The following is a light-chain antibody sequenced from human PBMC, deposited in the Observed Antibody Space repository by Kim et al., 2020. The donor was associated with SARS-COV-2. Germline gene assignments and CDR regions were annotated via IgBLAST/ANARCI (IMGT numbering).Light chain of an antibody. V-gene: IGKV3-20*01. CDR2: ATS. CDR1: QSISSSH. CDR3: QHSGSSPPYT. J-gene: IGKJ2*01. Sequence: SPGERATLSCRASQSISSSHLVWYHQSRGRAPRLLIYATSIRATGIPDRFSGSGSGTDFTLTISRVEPEDFAVYYCQHSGSSPPYTFGQGTKLEI.